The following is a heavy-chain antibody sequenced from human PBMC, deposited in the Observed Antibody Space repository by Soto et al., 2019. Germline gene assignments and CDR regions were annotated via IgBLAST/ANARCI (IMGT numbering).Heavy chain of an antibody. CDR1: GGSISSYY. D-gene: IGHD1-26*01. J-gene: IGHJ4*02. CDR3: ARVLQDGGSYSYSFDY. V-gene: IGHV4-4*07. Sequence: PSETLSLTCTVSGGSISSYYWSWIRQPAGKGLEWIGRIYTSGSTNYNPSLKSRVTMSVDTSKNQFSLKLSSVTAADTAVYYCARVLQDGGSYSYSFDYWGQGTLVTVSS. CDR2: IYTSGST.